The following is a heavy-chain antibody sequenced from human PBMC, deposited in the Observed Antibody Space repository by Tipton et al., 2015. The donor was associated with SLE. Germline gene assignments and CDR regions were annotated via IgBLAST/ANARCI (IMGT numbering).Heavy chain of an antibody. CDR1: GYTFTSYD. CDR3: ATVRGAYDAFDV. J-gene: IGHJ3*01. CDR2: MNPNSGNT. V-gene: IGHV1-8*01. Sequence: QLVQSGAEVKKPGASVKVSCKASGYTFTSYDINWVRQAPGQGLEWMGWMNPNSGNTDYAQKFQGRVTMTRSTSISTAFMELNNLRSEDTAVYYCATVRGAYDAFDVWGQGSMVTVSS. D-gene: IGHD1-26*01.